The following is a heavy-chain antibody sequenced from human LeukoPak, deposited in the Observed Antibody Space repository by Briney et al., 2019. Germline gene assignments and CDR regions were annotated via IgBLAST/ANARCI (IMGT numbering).Heavy chain of an antibody. V-gene: IGHV4-30-4*08. CDR1: GGSISSGDYY. CDR2: LYYSGST. D-gene: IGHD2-2*01. Sequence: PSQTLSLTCTVSGGSISSGDYYWSWIRQPPGKGLEWIGYLYYSGSTYYNPSLKSRVTISVDTSKNQFSLKLSSVTAADTAVYYCARGKYQPLLYTPALDYWGQGTLVTVSS. CDR3: ARGKYQPLLYTPALDY. J-gene: IGHJ4*02.